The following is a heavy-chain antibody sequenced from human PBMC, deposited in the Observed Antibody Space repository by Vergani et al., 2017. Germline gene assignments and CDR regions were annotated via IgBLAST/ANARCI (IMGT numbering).Heavy chain of an antibody. D-gene: IGHD1-26*01. Sequence: EVQMVESGGGLVKPGGSLRLSCEASGFSFPGYAMSWVRQAPGKGLEWVAAIKGDGSAKQYVESVKGRFTISRDNAKSSLYLQMNSLRVADTAVYYCARGHPVGSYWGQGTLVTVSS. CDR1: GFSFPGYA. J-gene: IGHJ4*02. CDR3: ARGHPVGSY. V-gene: IGHV3-7*01. CDR2: IKGDGSAK.